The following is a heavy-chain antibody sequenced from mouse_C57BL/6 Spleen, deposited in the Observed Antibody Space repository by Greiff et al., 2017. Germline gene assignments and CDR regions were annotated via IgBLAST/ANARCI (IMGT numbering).Heavy chain of an antibody. CDR2: ISDGGSYT. CDR1: GFTFSSYA. V-gene: IGHV5-4*01. D-gene: IGHD2-2*01. Sequence: DVMLVESGGGLVKPGGSLKLSCAASGFTFSSYAMSWVRQTPEKRLEWVATISDGGSYTYYPDNVKGRFTISRDNAKNNLYLQMSHLKSEDTAMYYCAREGGMVTTRGYYFDYWGQGTTLTVSS. J-gene: IGHJ2*01. CDR3: AREGGMVTTRGYYFDY.